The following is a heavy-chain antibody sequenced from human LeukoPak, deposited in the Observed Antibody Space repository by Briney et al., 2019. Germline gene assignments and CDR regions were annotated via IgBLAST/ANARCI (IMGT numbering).Heavy chain of an antibody. V-gene: IGHV3-23*01. CDR2: VRGGRANT. D-gene: IGHD3-10*01. CDR3: AKDMVQRNAVSDPFDI. J-gene: IGHJ3*02. Sequence: GGSLRLSCLASGFTFSDFAMNWVRQAPGKGLEWVSHVRGGRANTYYADSVKGRFTISRDHSKSTLYLHLTSLRADDTAVYFCAKDMVQRNAVSDPFDIWGQGSMVTVSS. CDR1: GFTFSDFA.